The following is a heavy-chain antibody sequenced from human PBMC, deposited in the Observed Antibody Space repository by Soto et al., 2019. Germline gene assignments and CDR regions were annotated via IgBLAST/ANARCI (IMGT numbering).Heavy chain of an antibody. D-gene: IGHD2-2*01. Sequence: SVKVSCKASGYTFTYYTMHWVRQAPGQRLEWMGWINPGNGDTKYSQKFQGRVTIASDTSARTAYIELSSLRSEDTAVYYRARDCSSTRCLNPYDALDIWGQGTMVTVS. CDR3: ARDCSSTRCLNPYDALDI. J-gene: IGHJ3*02. CDR2: INPGNGDT. CDR1: GYTFTYYT. V-gene: IGHV1-3*01.